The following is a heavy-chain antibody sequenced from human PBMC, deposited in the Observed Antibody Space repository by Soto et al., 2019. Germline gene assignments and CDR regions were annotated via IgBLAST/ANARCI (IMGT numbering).Heavy chain of an antibody. CDR3: AKGYNYHRSGNTDY. Sequence: EVQLLESGGGLVQPGRSLRLSCAASGFTFDDYAMHWVRQAPGKGLEWVSGINWNSGSIGYADSVKGRFTISRDNAKNSLYLQMNSLRTDDTALYYCAKGYNYHRSGNTDYWGQGTLVTVSS. CDR2: INWNSGSI. D-gene: IGHD3-22*01. J-gene: IGHJ4*02. CDR1: GFTFDDYA. V-gene: IGHV3-9*01.